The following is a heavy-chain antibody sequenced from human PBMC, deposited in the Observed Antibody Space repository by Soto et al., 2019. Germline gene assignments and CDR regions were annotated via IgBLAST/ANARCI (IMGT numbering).Heavy chain of an antibody. CDR3: VRSQGNLGY. D-gene: IGHD7-27*01. Sequence: GGSLRLSCAVSEITFSGYGMHWVRQAPGKGLEWVAVIRFDGSNIHYADSVKGRFTISRDNAKNTLYLQMNNLRAEDTAVYYCVRSQGNLGYWGQGTLVTVSS. CDR1: EITFSGYG. J-gene: IGHJ4*02. V-gene: IGHV3-33*03. CDR2: IRFDGSNI.